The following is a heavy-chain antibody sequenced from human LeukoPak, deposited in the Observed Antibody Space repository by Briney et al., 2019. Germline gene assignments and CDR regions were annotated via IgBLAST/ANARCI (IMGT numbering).Heavy chain of an antibody. CDR2: ISGSGGST. V-gene: IGHV3-23*01. CDR1: GFTFSNYA. D-gene: IGHD2-2*01. CDR3: AKGVIPAVDY. Sequence: PGGSLRLSCAAPGFTFSNYAMSWVRQAPGKGLEWVSGISGSGGSTYYADSVKGRFTISRDNSKNTLYLQMNSLRAEDTAVYYCAKGVIPAVDYWGQGTLVTVSS. J-gene: IGHJ4*02.